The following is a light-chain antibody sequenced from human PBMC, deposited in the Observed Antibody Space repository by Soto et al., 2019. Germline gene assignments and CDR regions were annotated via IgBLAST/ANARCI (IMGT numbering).Light chain of an antibody. CDR3: CSYAGTSPFYV. J-gene: IGLJ1*01. V-gene: IGLV2-23*02. CDR1: SSDVGSYDL. CDR2: EVS. Sequence: QSALTQPASVSGSPGQSITISCTGTSSDVGSYDLVSWYQQHPGRAPKLVIYEVSKRPSGVSSRFSGSKSGNTASLTISGLQAEDEADYHCCSYAGTSPFYVFGPGTKVT.